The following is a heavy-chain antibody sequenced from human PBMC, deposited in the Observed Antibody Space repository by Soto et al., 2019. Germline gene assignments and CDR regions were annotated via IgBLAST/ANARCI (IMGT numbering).Heavy chain of an antibody. D-gene: IGHD6-19*01. J-gene: IGHJ6*04. CDR2: IYPGESDT. CDR1: GYSFSTYW. CDR3: ARSRRGAYSCCCYSASGYYNYERSV. Sequence: GESLKISCKASGYSFSTYWIGWVRQMPGKGLEWMGIIYPGESDTKYSPSLQGQVTIPADTSISTAYLQCTSLKASGHAIYYFARSRRGAYSCCCYSASGYYNYERSVWGDGTKVTVAT. V-gene: IGHV5-51*01.